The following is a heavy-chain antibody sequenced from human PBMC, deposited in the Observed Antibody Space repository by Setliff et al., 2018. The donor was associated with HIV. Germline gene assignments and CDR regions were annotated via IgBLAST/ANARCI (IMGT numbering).Heavy chain of an antibody. V-gene: IGHV3-7*03. CDR2: VSPDGNKK. J-gene: IGHJ6*03. D-gene: IGHD3-22*01. CDR1: GFTFSDFW. Sequence: GGSLRLSCAASGFTFSDFWMYWVRQAPGKGLEWVANVSPDGNKKYYVASVKGRFTSSRDNAKSSLFLQMSSLRAEDTAVYYCAARPRVDNSGFYDYYYMDVWGNGTTVTVSS. CDR3: AARPRVDNSGFYDYYYMDV.